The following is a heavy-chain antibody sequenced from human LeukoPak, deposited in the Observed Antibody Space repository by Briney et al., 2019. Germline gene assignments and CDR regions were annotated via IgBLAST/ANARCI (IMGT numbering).Heavy chain of an antibody. Sequence: PGGSLRLSCAASGFTFSSYVMHWVRQAPGKGLEWVAFIRYDGTDKDYGDSVKGRFTISRDNSKNTLYLQMNSLGGEDTAMYYCAKVQYTSSSVDAFDIWGRGTMVTVSS. CDR3: AKVQYTSSSVDAFDI. D-gene: IGHD6-6*01. CDR2: IRYDGTDK. V-gene: IGHV3-30*02. CDR1: GFTFSSYV. J-gene: IGHJ3*02.